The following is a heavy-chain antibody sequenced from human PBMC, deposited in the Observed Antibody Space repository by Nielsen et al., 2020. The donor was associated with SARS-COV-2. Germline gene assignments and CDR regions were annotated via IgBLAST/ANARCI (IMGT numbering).Heavy chain of an antibody. CDR1: EYTFTSYA. D-gene: IGHD4-17*01. CDR2: INAGYGTT. J-gene: IGHJ6*02. CDR3: ARDPTTVTTHDYYYGMDV. V-gene: IGHV1-3*01. Sequence: ASVKVSCKASEYTFTSYAMHWVRQAPGQRLEWMGWINAGYGTTKYSRKFQGRVTITRDTSASTAYMELSSLRSEDTAVYYCARDPTTVTTHDYYYGMDVWGQGTTVTVSS.